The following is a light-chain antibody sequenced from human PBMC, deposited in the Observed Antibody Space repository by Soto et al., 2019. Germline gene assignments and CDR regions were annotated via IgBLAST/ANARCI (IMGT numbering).Light chain of an antibody. V-gene: IGKV3-20*01. CDR2: GAS. J-gene: IGKJ3*01. Sequence: VLTQSPGTLSLSPGERATLSCRASQSVSSSYLAWYQQKPGQAPRLLIYGASSRATGIPDRFSGSGSGTDFTLTISRLEPEDFAVYYCQQYGSSPFGPGTKVDIK. CDR1: QSVSSSY. CDR3: QQYGSSP.